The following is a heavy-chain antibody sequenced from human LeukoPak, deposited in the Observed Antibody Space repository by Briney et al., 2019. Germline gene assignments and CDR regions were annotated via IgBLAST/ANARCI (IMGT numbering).Heavy chain of an antibody. V-gene: IGHV3-23*05. CDR3: ARDSAAVGGHDFDY. Sequence: PGGSLRPSCAASGFTFSSYSMNWARQAPGKGLEWVSTIYGRIVVTKDVDSVKGRFTISRDNSKNTLFLQLNSLRAEDTAVYYCARDSAAVGGHDFDYWGQGALVTVSS. J-gene: IGHJ4*02. D-gene: IGHD1-26*01. CDR2: IYGRIVVT. CDR1: GFTFSSYS.